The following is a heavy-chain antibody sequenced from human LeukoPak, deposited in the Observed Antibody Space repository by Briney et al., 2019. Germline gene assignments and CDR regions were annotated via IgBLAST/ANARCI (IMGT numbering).Heavy chain of an antibody. J-gene: IGHJ4*02. V-gene: IGHV3-7*01. D-gene: IGHD3-3*01. Sequence: GGSLRLSCAASGYPFSSYWMSWVRQAPGKGLEWVANIKQDGSEKYYVDSVKGRFTISRDNAKNSLYLQMNSLRAEDTAVYYCARVPRRRFLEWLYFVYWGQGTLVTVSS. CDR2: IKQDGSEK. CDR3: ARVPRRRFLEWLYFVY. CDR1: GYPFSSYW.